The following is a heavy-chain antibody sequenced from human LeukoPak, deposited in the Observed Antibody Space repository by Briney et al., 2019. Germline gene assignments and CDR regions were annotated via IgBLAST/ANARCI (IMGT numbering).Heavy chain of an antibody. CDR3: ARARYSSSWACDY. J-gene: IGHJ4*02. CDR2: IYYSGST. CDR1: GGSISSYY. Sequence: PSETLSLTCTVSGGSISSYYWSWIRQPPGKGLEWIGYIYYSGSTNYNPSLKGRVTISVDTSKNQFSLKLSFVTAADTAVYYCARARYSSSWACDYWGQGTLVTVSS. D-gene: IGHD6-13*01. V-gene: IGHV4-59*01.